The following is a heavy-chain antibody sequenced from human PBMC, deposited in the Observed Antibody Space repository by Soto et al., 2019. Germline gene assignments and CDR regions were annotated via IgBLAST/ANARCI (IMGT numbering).Heavy chain of an antibody. CDR1: GGTFSSYA. J-gene: IGHJ5*02. CDR3: XXXXXXXXXXXXXDP. V-gene: IGHV1-69*06. CDR2: IIPIFGTA. Sequence: QVQLVQSGAEVKKPGSSVKVSCKASGGTFSSYAISWVRQAPGXXXXXMGGIIPIFGTANYAQKFQGRVTITADKSTSTAYMELXXLXXXXXXXXXXXXXXXXXXXXXXXDPWGQGTLVTVSS.